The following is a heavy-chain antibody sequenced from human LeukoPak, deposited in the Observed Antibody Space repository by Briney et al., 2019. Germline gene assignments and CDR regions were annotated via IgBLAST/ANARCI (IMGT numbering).Heavy chain of an antibody. CDR3: ARKSGSYLE. J-gene: IGHJ4*02. D-gene: IGHD1-26*01. CDR1: GVTFRSNY. V-gene: IGHV3-53*01. Sequence: PGQSLSLSNAASGVTFRSNYMGWVRPAPTKGWEWVSVIDSGGNTYYADSVKDRFTISRDNSRNTLYLQMNSLRAEDTALYYCARKSGSYLEWGQGTLVTVSS. CDR2: IDSGGNT.